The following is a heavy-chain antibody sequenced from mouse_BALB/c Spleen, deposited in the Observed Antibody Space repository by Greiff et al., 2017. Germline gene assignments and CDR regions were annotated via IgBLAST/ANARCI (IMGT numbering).Heavy chain of an antibody. D-gene: IGHD2-10*02. J-gene: IGHJ4*01. Sequence: VQLQQPGAELVKPGASVKLSCKASGYTFTSYWMHWVKQRPGQGLEWIGEINPSNGRTNYNEKFKSKATLTVDKSSSTAYMQLSSLTSEDSAVYYCAREYGNAMDYWGQGTSVTVSS. V-gene: IGHV1S81*02. CDR3: AREYGNAMDY. CDR2: INPSNGRT. CDR1: GYTFTSYW.